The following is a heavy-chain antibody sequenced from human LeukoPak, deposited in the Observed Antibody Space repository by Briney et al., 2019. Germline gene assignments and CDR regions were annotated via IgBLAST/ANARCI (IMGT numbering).Heavy chain of an antibody. Sequence: ASVKVSCKASGYTFTSYYMHWVRQAPGQGLEWMGIINPSGGSTSYAQKFQGRVTITADKSTSTAYMELSSLRSEDTAVYYCAVGRSRMGDYAYYYYYMDVWGKGTTVTVSS. CDR1: GYTFTSYY. V-gene: IGHV1-46*01. CDR3: AVGRSRMGDYAYYYYYMDV. J-gene: IGHJ6*03. D-gene: IGHD4-17*01. CDR2: INPSGGST.